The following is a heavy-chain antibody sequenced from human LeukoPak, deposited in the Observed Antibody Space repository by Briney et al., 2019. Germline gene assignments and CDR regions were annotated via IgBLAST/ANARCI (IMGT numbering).Heavy chain of an antibody. CDR2: ISYDGNNK. J-gene: IGHJ4*02. CDR1: GFTFSSYG. CDR3: AKDHYNYIWGTYESDH. D-gene: IGHD3-16*01. V-gene: IGHV3-30*18. Sequence: GGSLRLSCAVSGFTFSSYGMHWVRQAPGKGLEWVAVISYDGNNKFYADSVKGRFTISRDNSKNTLYLQMNSLRAEDTAVYYCAKDHYNYIWGTYESDHWGQGTLVTVSS.